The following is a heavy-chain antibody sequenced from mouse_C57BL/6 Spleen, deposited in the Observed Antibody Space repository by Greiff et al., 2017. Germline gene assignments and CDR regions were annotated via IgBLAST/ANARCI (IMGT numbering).Heavy chain of an antibody. D-gene: IGHD2-4*01. V-gene: IGHV1-18*01. Sequence: EVQLQQSGPELVKPGASVKIPCKASGYTFTDYNMDWVKQSHGKSLEWIGDINPNNGGTIYNQKFKGKATLTVDKSSSTAYMELRSLTSEDTAVYYCARRGDYERDWFAYWGQGTLVTVSA. J-gene: IGHJ3*01. CDR1: GYTFTDYN. CDR3: ARRGDYERDWFAY. CDR2: INPNNGGT.